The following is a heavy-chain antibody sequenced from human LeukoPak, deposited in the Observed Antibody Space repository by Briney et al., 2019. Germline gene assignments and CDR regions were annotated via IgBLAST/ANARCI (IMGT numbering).Heavy chain of an antibody. V-gene: IGHV3-7*05. D-gene: IGHD3-10*01. CDR1: GFNFRNLW. CDR2: INQLGSET. J-gene: IGHJ3*02. CDR3: ASDRGALDI. Sequence: GGSLRLSCVASGFNFRNLWMSWVRQAPGKGLEWVANINQLGSETDYVDSVKGRFIIFRDNDQKSLFLQMNSLRAEDTAVYYCASDRGALDIWGQGTMVTVSS.